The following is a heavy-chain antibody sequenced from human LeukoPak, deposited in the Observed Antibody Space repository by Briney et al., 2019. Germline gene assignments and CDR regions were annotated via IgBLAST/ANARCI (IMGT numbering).Heavy chain of an antibody. J-gene: IGHJ4*02. Sequence: GGSLRLSCAASGFTFRSYAMSWVRQAPGKGLEWVSGISVSGSTYYADSVKGRFTISRDNSKNTLYLQMNSLKTEDTAVYYCTTEESRWNDGGRRFDYWGQGTLVTVSS. D-gene: IGHD1-1*01. CDR3: TTEESRWNDGGRRFDY. V-gene: IGHV3-23*01. CDR2: ISVSGST. CDR1: GFTFRSYA.